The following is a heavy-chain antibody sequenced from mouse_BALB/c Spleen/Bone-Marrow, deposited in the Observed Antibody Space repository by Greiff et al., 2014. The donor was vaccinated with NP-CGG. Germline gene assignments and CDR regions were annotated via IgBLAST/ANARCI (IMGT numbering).Heavy chain of an antibody. Sequence: VQLKESGAELVKPGASVKLSCTAFGFNIKDTYMHWVKQRPEKGLGWIGRIDPANGNTKYEPKFQGKATITADTSSNTAYLQLSSLTSEDTAVYYCAIYYYGSSGFAYWGQGTLVTVSA. CDR2: IDPANGNT. V-gene: IGHV14-3*02. CDR3: AIYYYGSSGFAY. D-gene: IGHD1-1*01. J-gene: IGHJ3*01. CDR1: GFNIKDTY.